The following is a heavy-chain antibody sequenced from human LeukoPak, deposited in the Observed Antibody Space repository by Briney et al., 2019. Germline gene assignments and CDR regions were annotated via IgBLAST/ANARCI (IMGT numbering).Heavy chain of an antibody. V-gene: IGHV1-18*01. CDR2: ISAYNGNT. CDR3: ARGLPPRRNYDSRGYYSYYFDY. J-gene: IGHJ4*02. D-gene: IGHD3-22*01. CDR1: GYTFSNYG. Sequence: ASVKVSCKASGYTFSNYGISWVRQAPGQGLEWMGWISAYNGNTKYAQKFQARVTLTTDTSTSTAYMELRSLRSDDTAVYYCARGLPPRRNYDSRGYYSYYFDYWGQGTLVTVSS.